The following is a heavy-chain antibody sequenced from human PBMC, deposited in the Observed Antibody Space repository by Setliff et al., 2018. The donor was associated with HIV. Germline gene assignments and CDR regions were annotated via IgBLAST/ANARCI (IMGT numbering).Heavy chain of an antibody. D-gene: IGHD2-21*02. Sequence: SESLSLTCAVSGGSISGSYWSWIRQTPGKGLEWIGKINHGGSAHFNPSLKSRVTISLDKSENQFSLKLTSVTAADTAVYYCARGSDTVRIDYWGQGTRVTVSS. CDR1: GGSISGSY. CDR2: INHGGSA. J-gene: IGHJ4*02. CDR3: ARGSDTVRIDY. V-gene: IGHV4-34*01.